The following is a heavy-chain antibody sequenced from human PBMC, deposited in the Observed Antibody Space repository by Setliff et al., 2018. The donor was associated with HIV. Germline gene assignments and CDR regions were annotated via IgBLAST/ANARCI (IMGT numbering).Heavy chain of an antibody. CDR1: GFTFSSYT. Sequence: GGSLRLSCAASGFTFSSYTMNWVRQAPGKGLDWVSYISSSGSTIYYADSVKGRFTVYRDNTKNSLYPQMNSLRAEDTAVYYCARDPGSGWYVNRYLDYWGQGTLVTVS. CDR3: ARDPGSGWYVNRYLDY. V-gene: IGHV3-48*04. J-gene: IGHJ4*02. CDR2: ISSSGSTI. D-gene: IGHD6-19*01.